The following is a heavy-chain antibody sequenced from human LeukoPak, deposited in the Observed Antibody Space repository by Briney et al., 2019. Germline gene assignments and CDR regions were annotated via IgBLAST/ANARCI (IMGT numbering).Heavy chain of an antibody. Sequence: SQTLTLTCTVSGGSISSGGYYWSWIRQHPGKGLEWIGYIYYSGSTYYNPSLKSRVTISVDTSKNQFSLKLSSVTAADTAVYYCARESITMIVVVSAPHDAFDIWGQGTMVTVSS. CDR1: GGSISSGGYY. J-gene: IGHJ3*02. V-gene: IGHV4-31*03. CDR2: IYYSGST. CDR3: ARESITMIVVVSAPHDAFDI. D-gene: IGHD3-22*01.